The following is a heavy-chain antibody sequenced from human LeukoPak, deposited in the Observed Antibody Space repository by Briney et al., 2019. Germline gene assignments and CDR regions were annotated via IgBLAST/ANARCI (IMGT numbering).Heavy chain of an antibody. Sequence: PSETLSLTCTVSGGSISSYYWSWIRQPPGKGLEWIGYIYYSGSTNYNPSLKSRVTISVDTSKNQFSLKLSSVTAADTAVYYCARFPIRLDGSGSYPLKYNYYYYYMDVWGKGTTVTVSS. CDR2: IYYSGST. CDR1: GGSISSYY. CDR3: ARFPIRLDGSGSYPLKYNYYYYYMDV. J-gene: IGHJ6*03. V-gene: IGHV4-59*12. D-gene: IGHD3-10*01.